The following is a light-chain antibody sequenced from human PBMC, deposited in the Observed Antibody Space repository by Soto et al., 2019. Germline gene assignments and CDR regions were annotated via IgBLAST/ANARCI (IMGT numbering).Light chain of an antibody. CDR3: QQYVSLVT. J-gene: IGKJ1*01. V-gene: IGKV3-20*01. Sequence: EIVLTQSPGSLSLSPGERGTLSCRASQSVDSSFFAWYQQKPDQAPRLLIYGASYRATGIPDRFSGSGSGSDFSLSISRLEPEDFAVYYCQQYVSLVTFGQGTKVEI. CDR2: GAS. CDR1: QSVDSSF.